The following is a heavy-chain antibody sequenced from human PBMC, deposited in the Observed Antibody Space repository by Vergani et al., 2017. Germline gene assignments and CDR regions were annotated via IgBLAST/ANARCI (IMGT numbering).Heavy chain of an antibody. V-gene: IGHV4-39*07. D-gene: IGHD3-22*01. CDR2: IYYSGST. CDR1: GGSISSSSYY. Sequence: QLQLQESGPGLVKPSETLSLTCTVSGGSISSSSYYWGWIRQPPGQGLEWIGSIYYSGSTYYNPSLKSRVTISVDTSKNQFSLKLSSVTAADTAVYYCARLNSVVVVIRACDRWGQGTMVTVAS. J-gene: IGHJ3*02. CDR3: ARLNSVVVVIRACDR.